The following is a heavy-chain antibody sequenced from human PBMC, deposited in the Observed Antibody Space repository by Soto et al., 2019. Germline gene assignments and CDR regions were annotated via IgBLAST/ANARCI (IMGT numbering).Heavy chain of an antibody. CDR3: AKDARGKLERLNPFDY. CDR2: ISGSGGST. V-gene: IGHV3-23*01. J-gene: IGHJ4*02. Sequence: EVQLLESGGGLVQPGGSLRLSCSASGFTFSSYAMSWVRQAPGKGLEWVSAISGSGGSTYYADSVKGRFTISRDNSKNTLDLQTNRLRAEDTAVYYCAKDARGKLERLNPFDYWGQGTLVTVSS. CDR1: GFTFSSYA. D-gene: IGHD1-1*01.